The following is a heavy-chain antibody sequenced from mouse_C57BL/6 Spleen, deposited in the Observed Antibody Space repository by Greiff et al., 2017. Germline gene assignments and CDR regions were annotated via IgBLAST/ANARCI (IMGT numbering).Heavy chain of an antibody. J-gene: IGHJ4*01. CDR3: AKYGNYEGDYYAMDY. CDR2: ISYDGSN. CDR1: GYSITSGYY. D-gene: IGHD2-1*01. Sequence: EVQRVESGPGLVKPSQSLSLTCSVTGYSITSGYYWNWIRQFPGNKLEWMGYISYDGSNNYNPSLKNRISITRDTSKNQFFLKLNSVTTEDTATYYCAKYGNYEGDYYAMDYWGQGTSVTVSS. V-gene: IGHV3-6*01.